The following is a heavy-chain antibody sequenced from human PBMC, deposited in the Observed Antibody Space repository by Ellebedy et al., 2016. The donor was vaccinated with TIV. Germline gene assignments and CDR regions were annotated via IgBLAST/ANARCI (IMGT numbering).Heavy chain of an antibody. CDR1: GGSIGSYY. V-gene: IGHV4-59*01. J-gene: IGHJ5*02. D-gene: IGHD6-19*01. CDR3: ARGLSP. Sequence: SETLSLXXNVSGGSIGSYYWHWIRQPPGERLEWIGYIYYSGSTDYNPPLTNRVTISVDTSKNQVSLKLNSVTAADTAVYYCARGLSPWGQGTLVTVSS. CDR2: IYYSGST.